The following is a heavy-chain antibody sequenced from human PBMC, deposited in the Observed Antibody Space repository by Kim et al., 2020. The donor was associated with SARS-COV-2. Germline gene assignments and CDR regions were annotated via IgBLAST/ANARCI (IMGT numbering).Heavy chain of an antibody. D-gene: IGHD3-22*01. Sequence: VKGRFTISRDNANNSLYLQMKSLRAEDTAVYYCARDYYDSSGYYYYYGMDVWGQGTTFTVSS. V-gene: IGHV3-11*05. CDR3: ARDYYDSSGYYYYYGMDV. J-gene: IGHJ6*02.